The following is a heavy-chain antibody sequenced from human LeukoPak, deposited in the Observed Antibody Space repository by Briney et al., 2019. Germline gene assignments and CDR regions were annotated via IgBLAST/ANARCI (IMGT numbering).Heavy chain of an antibody. J-gene: IGHJ4*02. CDR1: GFTFDDYG. CDR3: VKVAKYYYGSETYYFFEH. V-gene: IGHV3-20*04. CDR2: LNWNGAST. D-gene: IGHD3-10*01. Sequence: PGGSLRLSCAASGFTFDDYGWSWVRQVPGKGLEWVSGLNWNGASTGYADSVKGRFTISRDNAKNSLDLQMNSLRVEDTGIYYCVKVAKYYYGSETYYFFEHWGQGTPVTASS.